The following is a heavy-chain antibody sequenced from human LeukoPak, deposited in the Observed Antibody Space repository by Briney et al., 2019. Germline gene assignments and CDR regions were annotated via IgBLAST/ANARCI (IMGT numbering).Heavy chain of an antibody. CDR2: IIAGNGNT. Sequence: GASVKVSCKASGYTFTSYATHWVRQAPGQRLEWMGWIIAGNGNTKYSQKLQGRVTITRDTSASTAYMELSSLRSEDTAVYYCAARYCSGGSCQGPNYFDYWGQGTLVTVSS. CDR1: GYTFTSYA. J-gene: IGHJ4*02. CDR3: AARYCSGGSCQGPNYFDY. V-gene: IGHV1-3*01. D-gene: IGHD2-15*01.